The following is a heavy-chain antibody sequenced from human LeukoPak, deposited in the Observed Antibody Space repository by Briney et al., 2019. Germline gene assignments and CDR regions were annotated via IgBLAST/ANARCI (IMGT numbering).Heavy chain of an antibody. Sequence: GGSLRLSCAASGFTFSSYAMSWVRQAPGKGLEWVSAISGSGGSTYYADSVKGRFTISRDNSKNTLYLQMNSLRAEDTAVYYCARDGTYGYYFYGMDVWGQGTTVTVSS. CDR1: GFTFSSYA. CDR3: ARDGTYGYYFYGMDV. V-gene: IGHV3-23*01. CDR2: ISGSGGST. D-gene: IGHD4-17*01. J-gene: IGHJ6*02.